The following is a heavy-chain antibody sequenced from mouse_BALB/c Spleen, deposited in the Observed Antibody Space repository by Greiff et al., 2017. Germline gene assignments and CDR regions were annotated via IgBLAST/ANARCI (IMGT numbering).Heavy chain of an antibody. J-gene: IGHJ1*01. Sequence: VQLQQSGAELVRPGTSVKVSCKASGYAFTNYLIEWVKQRPGQGLEWIGVINPGSGGTNYNEKFKGKATLTADKSSSTAYMQLSSLTSDDSAVYFCANSRFDVWGAGTTVTVSS. V-gene: IGHV1-54*01. CDR3: ANSRFDV. CDR2: INPGSGGT. CDR1: GYAFTNYL.